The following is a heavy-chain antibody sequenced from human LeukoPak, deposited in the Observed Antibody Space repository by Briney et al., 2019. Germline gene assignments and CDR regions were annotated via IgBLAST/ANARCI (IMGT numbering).Heavy chain of an antibody. CDR2: ISYDGSNK. D-gene: IGHD5-18*01. CDR3: ARTDTAMVFGKKDYFDY. J-gene: IGHJ4*02. CDR1: GFTFSSNW. Sequence: GGSLRLSCAASGFTFSSNWMTWVRQAPGKGLEWVAVISYDGSNKYYADSVKGRFTISRDNSKNTLYLQMNSLRAEDTAVYYCARTDTAMVFGKKDYFDYWGQGTLVTVSS. V-gene: IGHV3-30-3*01.